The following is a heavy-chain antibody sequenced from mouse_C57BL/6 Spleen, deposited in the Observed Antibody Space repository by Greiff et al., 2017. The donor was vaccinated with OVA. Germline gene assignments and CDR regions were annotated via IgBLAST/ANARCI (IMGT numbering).Heavy chain of an antibody. V-gene: IGHV5-17*01. J-gene: IGHJ3*01. CDR2: ISSGRSTI. CDR3: THYDGSSYEFAY. CDR1: GFTFSDYG. D-gene: IGHD1-1*01. Sequence: EVQLVESGGGLVKPGGSLKLSCAASGFTFSDYGMHWVRQAPEKGLEWVAYISSGRSTIYYADTVKGRFTISRDTAKNTLFLQMTSLRSEDTAMYYCTHYDGSSYEFAYWGQGTLVTVSA.